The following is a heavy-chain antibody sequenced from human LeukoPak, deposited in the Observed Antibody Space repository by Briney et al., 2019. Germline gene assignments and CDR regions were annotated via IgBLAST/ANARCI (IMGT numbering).Heavy chain of an antibody. D-gene: IGHD2-21*02. Sequence: GGSLRLSCAASGFTFSSYSMNWVRQAPGKGLEWVSSISSSSSYIYYADSVKGRFTISRDNAKNSLYLQMNSLRAEDTAVYYCARLTSVVTEYYFDYWGQGTLVTVSS. CDR1: GFTFSSYS. CDR2: ISSSSSYI. J-gene: IGHJ4*02. V-gene: IGHV3-21*01. CDR3: ARLTSVVTEYYFDY.